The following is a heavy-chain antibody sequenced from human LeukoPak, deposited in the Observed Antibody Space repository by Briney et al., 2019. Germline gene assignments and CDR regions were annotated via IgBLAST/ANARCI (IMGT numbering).Heavy chain of an antibody. V-gene: IGHV4-59*01. CDR2: IYYSGST. CDR1: DGSMSSYY. J-gene: IGHJ4*02. CDR3: TRAPNPYYFDD. Sequence: SETLSLTCTVSDGSMSSYYWSWIRQPPGKGLECTGYIYYSGSTNYNPSLKSRVTISIDTSKNQFSLNLSSVTAADTAVYYCTRAPNPYYFDDWGQGTLVTVSS.